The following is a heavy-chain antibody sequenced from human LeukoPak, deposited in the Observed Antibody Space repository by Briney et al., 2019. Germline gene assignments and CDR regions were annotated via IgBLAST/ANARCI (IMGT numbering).Heavy chain of an antibody. CDR3: ARGTNEYIAAGDYFDY. Sequence: SETLSLTCTVSGGSISSYYWSWIRQPPGKGLEWIGYIYYSGSTNYNPSLKSRVTISVDTSKNQFSLKLGSVTAADTAVYYCARGTNEYIAAGDYFDYWGQGTLVTVSS. J-gene: IGHJ4*02. D-gene: IGHD6-6*01. CDR2: IYYSGST. CDR1: GGSISSYY. V-gene: IGHV4-59*01.